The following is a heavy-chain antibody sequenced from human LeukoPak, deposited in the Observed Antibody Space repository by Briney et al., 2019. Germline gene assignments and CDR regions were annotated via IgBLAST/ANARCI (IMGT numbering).Heavy chain of an antibody. CDR1: GFTFSSYG. D-gene: IGHD3-3*01. J-gene: IGHJ4*02. V-gene: IGHV3-23*01. CDR3: AKDYDFWSGYYSDY. Sequence: GGSLRLSCAASGFTFSSYGMHWVRQAPGKGLEWVSAISGSGGSTYYADSVKGRFTISRDNSKNTLYLQMNSLRAEDTAVYYCAKDYDFWSGYYSDYWGQGTLVTVSS. CDR2: ISGSGGST.